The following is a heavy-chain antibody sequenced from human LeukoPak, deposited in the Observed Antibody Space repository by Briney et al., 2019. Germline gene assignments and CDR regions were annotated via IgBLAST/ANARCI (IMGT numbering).Heavy chain of an antibody. D-gene: IGHD1-7*01. CDR3: VKAQNQRRQELYFRH. J-gene: IGHJ1*01. CDR1: GSTFSSSA. CDR2: INSYGDNT. V-gene: IGHV3-64D*09. Sequence: GGSLRLSCSASGSTFSSSAMHWVRQAPGKGLQYVSAINSYGDNTFYADSVKGRFTISRDNSKNTLYLQMSSLRPEDTAVYYCVKAQNQRRQELYFRHWGQGTLVSVSS.